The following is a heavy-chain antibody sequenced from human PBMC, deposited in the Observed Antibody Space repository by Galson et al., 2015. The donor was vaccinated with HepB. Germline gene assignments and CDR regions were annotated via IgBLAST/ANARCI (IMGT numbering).Heavy chain of an antibody. Sequence: SLRLSCAASGFTFSSFAFHWVRQAPGKGLEWVAVISYDGSNKYYADSVKGQFTISRDNSRDTLYLQMDSLRADDTAVYYCARAAHCSTTSCYNYYYYYAMDVWGQGTTVTVSS. V-gene: IGHV3-30*04. CDR2: ISYDGSNK. J-gene: IGHJ6*02. D-gene: IGHD2-2*01. CDR1: GFTFSSFA. CDR3: ARAAHCSTTSCYNYYYYYAMDV.